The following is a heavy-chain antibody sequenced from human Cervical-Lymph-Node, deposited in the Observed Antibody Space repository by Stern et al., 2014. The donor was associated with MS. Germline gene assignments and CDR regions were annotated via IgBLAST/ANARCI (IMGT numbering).Heavy chain of an antibody. Sequence: QLVQSGGGVVQPGGSLRLSCAGSGFTFSDHSLHWVRQAPGRGMEWVALIWSDGRNEEYADSVKGRFTIYRDNSNNTLYLQMSRLRAEDTAIYYCARVGPPEARRSKSELQSGWLDPWGQGTLVTVSS. CDR2: IWSDGRNE. V-gene: IGHV3-33*01. CDR1: GFTFSDHS. J-gene: IGHJ5*02. D-gene: IGHD3-10*01. CDR3: ARVGPPEARRSKSELQSGWLDP.